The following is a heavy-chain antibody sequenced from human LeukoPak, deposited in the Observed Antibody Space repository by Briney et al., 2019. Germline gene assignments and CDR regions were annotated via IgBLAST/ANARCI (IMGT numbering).Heavy chain of an antibody. CDR2: INGDGRTT. V-gene: IGHV3-64D*06. CDR3: VGDQVDDTGYLR. Sequence: LPGGSLRLSCSASGFIFSTYTMYWVRQAPGKGLEYVSVINGDGRTTYYIDSVKGRFTISRDNSKNTLYLQMSSLRADDTAVYYCVGDQVDDTGYLRWGQGTRSPSPQ. J-gene: IGHJ4*02. D-gene: IGHD5-12*01. CDR1: GFIFSTYT.